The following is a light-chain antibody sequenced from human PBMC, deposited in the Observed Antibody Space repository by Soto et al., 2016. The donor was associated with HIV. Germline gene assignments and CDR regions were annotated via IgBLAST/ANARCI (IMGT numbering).Light chain of an antibody. CDR2: KAS. J-gene: IGKJ1*01. V-gene: IGKV1-5*03. CDR3: QQYHAYPWT. Sequence: DIQMTQSPSTLSASVGGRVAITCRTNQTIDKWLAWFQQKRGEAPKLLIYKASILLSGVPSRFSGSGSGTDFTLTITSLQPNDFAFYFCQQYHAYPWTFGQGTNIEIK. CDR1: QTIDKW.